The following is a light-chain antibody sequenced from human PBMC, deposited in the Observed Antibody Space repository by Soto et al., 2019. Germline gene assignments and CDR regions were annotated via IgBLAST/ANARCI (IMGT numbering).Light chain of an antibody. J-gene: IGKJ1*01. V-gene: IGKV1-8*01. CDR2: AAS. CDR3: QQYYSYLWT. CDR1: QGISSY. Sequence: AIRMTQSPSSFSASTGDRVTITCQASQGISSYLAWYQQKPGKAPKLLIYAASTLQSGVPSRFSGSGSGTDFTLTIICLQSEDFATYYCQQYYSYLWTFGQGTKVEIK.